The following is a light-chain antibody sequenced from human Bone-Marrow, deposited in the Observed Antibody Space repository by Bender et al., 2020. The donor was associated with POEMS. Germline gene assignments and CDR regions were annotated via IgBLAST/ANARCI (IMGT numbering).Light chain of an antibody. CDR3: NSYTSTDTLV. J-gene: IGLJ1*01. CDR1: NSDIGLYNY. CDR2: EVS. V-gene: IGLV2-8*01. Sequence: QSALTQPPSASGSPGQSVTISCTGTNSDIGLYNYVSWYQQYPGKAPKLLIYEVSKRPSGVPERFSGSRSGNTASLTISSLQTEDEADYYCNSYTSTDTLVFGSGTTVSV.